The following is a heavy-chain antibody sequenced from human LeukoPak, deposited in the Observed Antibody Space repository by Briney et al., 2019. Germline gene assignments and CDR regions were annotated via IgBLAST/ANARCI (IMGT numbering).Heavy chain of an antibody. D-gene: IGHD3-3*01. CDR2: IYTTGST. V-gene: IGHV4-4*09. CDR3: ARRGTIFGPESL. CDR1: GGSISSYY. Sequence: SETLSLTCTVSGGSISSYYWSWLRQPPGKGLEWIGYIYTTGSTDYNPSLKSRLTISVDTSKNQLSLNLTSVTAADTAIYYCARRGTIFGPESLWGRGTLVTVSS. J-gene: IGHJ2*01.